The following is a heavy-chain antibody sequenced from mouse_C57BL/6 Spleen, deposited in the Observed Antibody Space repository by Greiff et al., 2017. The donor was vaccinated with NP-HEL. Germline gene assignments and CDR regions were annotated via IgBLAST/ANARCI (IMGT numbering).Heavy chain of an antibody. D-gene: IGHD1-1*02. Sequence: QVQLQQSGAELVRPGASVTLSCKASGYTFTDYEMHWVKQTPVHGLEWIGAIDPETGGTAYNQKFKGKAILTADKSSSTAYMELRSLTSEDSAVYYCTRSGSHYAMDYWGQGTSVTVSS. CDR2: IDPETGGT. V-gene: IGHV1-15*01. CDR3: TRSGSHYAMDY. J-gene: IGHJ4*01. CDR1: GYTFTDYE.